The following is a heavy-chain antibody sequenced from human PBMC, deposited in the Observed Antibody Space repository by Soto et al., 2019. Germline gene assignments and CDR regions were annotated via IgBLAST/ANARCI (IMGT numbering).Heavy chain of an antibody. CDR3: ARGPPCGPAAPNYYYYMDV. CDR2: IYYSGST. CDR1: GGSISSYY. Sequence: SETLSLTCTVSGGSISSYYWSWIRQPPGKGLEWIGYIYYSGSTNYNPSLKSRVTISVDTSKNQFSLKLSSVTAADTAVYYCARGPPCGPAAPNYYYYMDVWGKGTTVTVSS. J-gene: IGHJ6*03. D-gene: IGHD2-2*01. V-gene: IGHV4-59*08.